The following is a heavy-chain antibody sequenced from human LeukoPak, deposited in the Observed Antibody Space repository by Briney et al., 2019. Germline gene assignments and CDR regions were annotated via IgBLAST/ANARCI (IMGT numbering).Heavy chain of an antibody. CDR2: IIPIFGTA. CDR1: GGTFISYA. V-gene: IGHV1-69*01. J-gene: IGHJ6*03. CDR3: ARDTAMVTEWDYYSYMDV. D-gene: IGHD5-18*01. Sequence: ASVKVSCKASGGTFISYAISWVRQAPGQGLEWMGGIIPIFGTANYAQKFQGRVSITADESTSTAYMELSSLRSEDTAVYYCARDTAMVTEWDYYSYMDVWGKGTTVTVSS.